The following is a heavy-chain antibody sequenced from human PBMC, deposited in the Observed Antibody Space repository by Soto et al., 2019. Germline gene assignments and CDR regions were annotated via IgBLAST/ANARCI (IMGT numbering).Heavy chain of an antibody. CDR1: GFTFSSDG. J-gene: IGHJ3*02. Sequence: PGGSLRLSCAASGFTFSSDGMHWFRQAPGKGLEWVAITSNDGNNQYYGESVKGRFTISRDNSKNTLYLQMNSLRAEDTAVYYCAKGGGDSSAFEIWGQGTMVTVSS. V-gene: IGHV3-30*18. CDR3: AKGGGDSSAFEI. D-gene: IGHD6-13*01. CDR2: TSNDGNNQ.